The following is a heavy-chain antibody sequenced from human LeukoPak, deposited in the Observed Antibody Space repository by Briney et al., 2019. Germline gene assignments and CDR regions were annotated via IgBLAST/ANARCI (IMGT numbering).Heavy chain of an antibody. J-gene: IGHJ6*02. CDR3: ARDNWNYGSSMDV. CDR1: GGSISSYY. CDR2: IYYSGST. Sequence: SETLSLTCTVSGGSISSYYWSWIRQPPGKGLEWIGYIYYSGSTNYNPSLKSRVTISIDTSKNQFSLKLSSVTAADTAVYYCARDNWNYGSSMDVWGQGTTVTVSS. V-gene: IGHV4-59*01. D-gene: IGHD1-7*01.